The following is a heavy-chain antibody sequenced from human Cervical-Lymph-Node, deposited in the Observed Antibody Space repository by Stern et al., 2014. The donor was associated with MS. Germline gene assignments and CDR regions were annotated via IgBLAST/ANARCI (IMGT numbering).Heavy chain of an antibody. CDR3: AREGVATPIHLKAFDL. D-gene: IGHD4-23*01. CDR2: VNLNDGTT. Sequence: HVHLVQSGAEVKKPGASVKLSCKASEFTFSTYHMHSVRQAPGQGLAWVGPVNLNDGTTDYAQEFQGRITMTRDTSTSTLYMELSSLRSEDTALYYCAREGVATPIHLKAFDLWGQGTMITVSS. CDR1: EFTFSTYH. J-gene: IGHJ3*01. V-gene: IGHV1-46*01.